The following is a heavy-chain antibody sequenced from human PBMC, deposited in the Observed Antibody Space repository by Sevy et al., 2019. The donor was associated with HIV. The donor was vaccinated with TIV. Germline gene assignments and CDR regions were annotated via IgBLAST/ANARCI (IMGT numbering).Heavy chain of an antibody. D-gene: IGHD5-18*01. Sequence: SETLSLTCAVYGGSFSGYYWSWIRQPPGKVLEWIGEINHSGSTNYTPSLKSRVTISVDTSKNQFSLKLSSVTAADTAVYYCARPGGYSYGLSYWGQGTLVTVSS. CDR1: GGSFSGYY. J-gene: IGHJ4*02. V-gene: IGHV4-34*01. CDR2: INHSGST. CDR3: ARPGGYSYGLSY.